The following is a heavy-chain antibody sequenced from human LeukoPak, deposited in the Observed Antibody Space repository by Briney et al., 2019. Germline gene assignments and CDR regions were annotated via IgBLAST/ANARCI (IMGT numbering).Heavy chain of an antibody. CDR2: INPNSGGT. CDR3: AREPADYCSSTSCPGPDYGMDV. D-gene: IGHD2-2*01. CDR1: GYTFTGYY. Sequence: ASVKVSCKASGYTFTGYYMHWVRQAPGQGLEWMGWINPNSGGTNYAQKFQGRVTMTRDTSISTAYMELSRLRSDDTAVYYGAREPADYCSSTSCPGPDYGMDVWGQGTTVTVSS. V-gene: IGHV1-2*02. J-gene: IGHJ6*02.